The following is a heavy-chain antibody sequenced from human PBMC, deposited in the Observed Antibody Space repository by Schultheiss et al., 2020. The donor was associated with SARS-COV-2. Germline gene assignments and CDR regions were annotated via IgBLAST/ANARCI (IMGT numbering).Heavy chain of an antibody. V-gene: IGHV4-39*01. CDR3: ARRLAVAGTYH. J-gene: IGHJ5*02. CDR1: GDSISSGSFY. D-gene: IGHD6-19*01. Sequence: SETLSLTCTVSGDSISSGSFYWAWIRQPPGKGLEWIGSIHYGGSNYYNPSLRSRVTISVDTSKNQFSLKLSSVTAADTALYYCARRLAVAGTYHWGQGTLVTVSS. CDR2: IHYGGSN.